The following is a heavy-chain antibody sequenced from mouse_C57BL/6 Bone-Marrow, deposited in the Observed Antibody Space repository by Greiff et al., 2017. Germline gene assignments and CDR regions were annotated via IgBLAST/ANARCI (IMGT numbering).Heavy chain of an antibody. CDR2: ISDGGSYT. CDR3: ARDPAYGSSYRFAY. J-gene: IGHJ3*01. Sequence: EVQVVESGGGLVKPGGSLKLSCAASGFTFSSYAMSWVRQTPEKRLEWVATISDGGSYTYYPDNVKGRFTISRDNAKNNLYLQMSHLKSEDTAMYYCARDPAYGSSYRFAYWGQGTLVTVSA. CDR1: GFTFSSYA. D-gene: IGHD1-1*01. V-gene: IGHV5-4*01.